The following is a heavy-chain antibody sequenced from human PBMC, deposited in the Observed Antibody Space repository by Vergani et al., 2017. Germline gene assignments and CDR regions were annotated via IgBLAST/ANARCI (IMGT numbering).Heavy chain of an antibody. CDR2: SSGPGLST. V-gene: IGHV3-23*01. CDR1: GFTFSNSA. D-gene: IGHD2/OR15-2a*01. J-gene: IGHJ4*01. CDR3: VKEKIDLGSYFFDS. Sequence: EVHLLESGGGLVQSGGSLRLSFAASGFTFSNSAVSWVRQAPGRGLAWVSSSSGPGLSTYYADSVKGRFSISRDNSKNTVFLQMHSLRAEDTAIYYCVKEKIDLGSYFFDSWGHGVLVTVSS.